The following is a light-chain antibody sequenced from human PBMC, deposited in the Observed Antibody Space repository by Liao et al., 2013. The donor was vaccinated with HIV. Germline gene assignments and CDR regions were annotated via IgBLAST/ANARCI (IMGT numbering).Light chain of an antibody. Sequence: SYELTQPPSVSVSPGQTASITCSGDKLGDKYACWYQQKPGQSPVLVIYQDSKRPSGIPERFSGSNSANTATLTISRVEAGDEADYYCQVWAGSSDHRVFGGGTKLTVL. CDR1: KLGDKY. J-gene: IGLJ2*01. V-gene: IGLV3-1*01. CDR2: QDS. CDR3: QVWAGSSDHRV.